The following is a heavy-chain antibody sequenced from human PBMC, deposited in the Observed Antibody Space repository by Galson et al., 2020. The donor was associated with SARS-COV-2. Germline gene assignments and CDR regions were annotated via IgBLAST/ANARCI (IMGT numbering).Heavy chain of an antibody. Sequence: GGSLRLSCAASGFTFSSYAMNWVRQAPGKGLEWVSYISSSGSTIYYADSVKGRFTISRDNAKNSLYLQMNSLRAEDTAVYYCAREKRITMIVVVRGEAYDTWGQGPMGTVYS. V-gene: IGHV3-48*03. CDR1: GFTFSSYA. CDR3: AREKRITMIVVVRGEAYDT. D-gene: IGHD3-22*01. CDR2: ISSSGSTI. J-gene: IGHJ3*02.